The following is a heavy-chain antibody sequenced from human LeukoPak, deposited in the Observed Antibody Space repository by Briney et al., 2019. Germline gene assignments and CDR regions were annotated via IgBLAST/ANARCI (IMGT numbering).Heavy chain of an antibody. CDR1: GFTFTSYS. V-gene: IGHV3-23*01. J-gene: IGHJ4*02. Sequence: GGSLRLSCAASGFTFTSYSMNWVRQAPGKGLEWVSTISGGGGSTYYADSVRGRFTISRDNSKNTLYLQVNSLRAEDTAVYYCAKGGKWDVTPFDYWGQGTLVTVSS. D-gene: IGHD1-26*01. CDR2: ISGGGGST. CDR3: AKGGKWDVTPFDY.